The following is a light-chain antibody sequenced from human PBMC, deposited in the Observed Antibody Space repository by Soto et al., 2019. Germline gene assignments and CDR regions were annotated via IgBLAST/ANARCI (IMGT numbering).Light chain of an antibody. CDR1: QNISKY. CDR2: AAS. V-gene: IGKV1-39*01. Sequence: DRVTITCRASQNISKYLNWYQRKPGKAPKLLIYAASTLQSVVPSRFRGSESGTEFTLNISSLQPEDFGDYICQQSYKPPFTFGPGTKVEIK. CDR3: QQSYKPPFT. J-gene: IGKJ3*01.